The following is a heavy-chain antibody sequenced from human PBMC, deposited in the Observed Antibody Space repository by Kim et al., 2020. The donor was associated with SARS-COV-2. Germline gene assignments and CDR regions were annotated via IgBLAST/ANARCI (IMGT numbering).Heavy chain of an antibody. D-gene: IGHD2-21*02. CDR3: ARGRIVVVTAMSVDWFDP. J-gene: IGHJ5*02. CDR1: GYTFTSYG. Sequence: ASVKVSCKASGYTFTSYGISWVRQAPGQGLEWMGWISAYNGNTNYAQKLQGRVTMTTDTSTSTAYMELRSLRSDDTAVYYCARGRIVVVTAMSVDWFDPWGQGTLVTVSS. V-gene: IGHV1-18*01. CDR2: ISAYNGNT.